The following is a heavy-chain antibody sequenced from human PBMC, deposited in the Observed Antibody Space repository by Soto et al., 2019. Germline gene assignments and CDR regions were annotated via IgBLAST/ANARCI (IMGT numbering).Heavy chain of an antibody. CDR1: GVSVTAGNL. J-gene: IGHJ5*02. V-gene: IGHV4-4*02. CDR3: ARVLSGNKEWFDP. Sequence: QVHLQESGPGLVKPWGTLSLTCAVSGVSVTAGNLWSWVRQSPGKGLEWIGEVFPNGGTNYNPSLKSRVTISLDKSQNHFSLILSSVTAADTALYYCARVLSGNKEWFDPRGQGTLVTVSS. D-gene: IGHD3-10*01. CDR2: VFPNGGT.